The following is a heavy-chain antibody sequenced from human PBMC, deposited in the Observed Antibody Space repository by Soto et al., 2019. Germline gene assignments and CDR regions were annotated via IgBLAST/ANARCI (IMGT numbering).Heavy chain of an antibody. CDR3: ARGRGRAGLRYFDQNYGMDV. Sequence: GSLRLSCAASGFTFSSYSMNWVRQAPGKGLEWVSSISSSSSYIYYADSVKGRFTISRDNAKNSLYLQMNSLRAEDTAVYYCARGRGRAGLRYFDQNYGMDVWGQGTTVTVAS. J-gene: IGHJ6*02. V-gene: IGHV3-21*01. CDR2: ISSSSSYI. CDR1: GFTFSSYS. D-gene: IGHD3-9*01.